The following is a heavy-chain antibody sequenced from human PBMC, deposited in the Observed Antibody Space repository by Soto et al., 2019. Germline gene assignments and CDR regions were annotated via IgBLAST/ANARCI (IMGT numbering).Heavy chain of an antibody. CDR2: IIPIFGTA. Sequence: ASVKVSCKASGGTFSSYAISWVRQAPGQGLEWMGGIIPIFGTANYAQKFQGRVTITADESTSTAYMELSSLRSEDTAVYYCARAWPHCSGGSCYQYYFDYWGQGTLVTVSS. J-gene: IGHJ4*02. CDR3: ARAWPHCSGGSCYQYYFDY. V-gene: IGHV1-69*13. CDR1: GGTFSSYA. D-gene: IGHD2-15*01.